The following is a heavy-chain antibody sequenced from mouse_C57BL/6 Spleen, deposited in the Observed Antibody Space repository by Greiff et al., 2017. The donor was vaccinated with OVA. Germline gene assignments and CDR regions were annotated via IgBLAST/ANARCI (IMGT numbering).Heavy chain of an antibody. D-gene: IGHD3-2*02. Sequence: VQLQQSGPELVKPGASVKISCKASGYTFTDYYMNWVKQSHGKSLEWIGDINPNNGGTSYNQKFKGKATLTVDKSSSTAYMELRSLTSEDSAVYYCARGADSSGSWFAYWGQGTLVTVSA. CDR1: GYTFTDYY. V-gene: IGHV1-26*01. J-gene: IGHJ3*01. CDR2: INPNNGGT. CDR3: ARGADSSGSWFAY.